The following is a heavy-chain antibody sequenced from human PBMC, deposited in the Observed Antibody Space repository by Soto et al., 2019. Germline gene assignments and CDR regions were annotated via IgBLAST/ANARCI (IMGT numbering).Heavy chain of an antibody. Sequence: TLSLTCTVSGGSISSYYWSWIRQPPGKGLEWIGYIYYSGSTNYNPSLKSRVTISVDTSKNQFSLKLSPVTAADTAVYYCARHGGGTGPIYSYYGMDVWGQGTTVTVSS. CDR2: IYYSGST. CDR1: GGSISSYY. CDR3: ARHGGGTGPIYSYYGMDV. V-gene: IGHV4-59*08. D-gene: IGHD2-8*02. J-gene: IGHJ6*02.